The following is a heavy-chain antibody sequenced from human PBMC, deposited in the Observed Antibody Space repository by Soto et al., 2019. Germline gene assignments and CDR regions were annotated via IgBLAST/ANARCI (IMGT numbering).Heavy chain of an antibody. CDR3: RRSSRYSTDV. J-gene: IGHJ6*02. CDR2: IYSIGST. Sequence: QLQLQESGPGLVKPSETLSLTCTVSGGSISSSSYWGWIRQPPGKGLEWIGSIYSIGSTYYTPSLKSRVTISVDTSKNQCSLKLSSVTAADTAVYYCRRSSRYSTDVWGQGTTVTVSS. V-gene: IGHV4-39*01. CDR1: GGSISSSSY. D-gene: IGHD6-13*01.